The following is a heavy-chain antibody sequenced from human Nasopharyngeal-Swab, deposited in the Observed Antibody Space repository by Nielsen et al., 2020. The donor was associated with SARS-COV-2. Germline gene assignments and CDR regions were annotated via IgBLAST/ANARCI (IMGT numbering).Heavy chain of an antibody. D-gene: IGHD6-13*01. CDR3: ARDPLSSWQAIGNWYFDL. V-gene: IGHV3-21*06. CDR1: GFTFSSYW. Sequence: GGSLRLSCAASGFTFSSYWMSWVRQAPGKGLEWVSSVSSTSTYIYYADSVKGRFTISRDNAKNSLYLLLNSLRAEDSAVYYCARDPLSSWQAIGNWYFDLWGRGTLVTVSS. CDR2: VSSTSTYI. J-gene: IGHJ2*01.